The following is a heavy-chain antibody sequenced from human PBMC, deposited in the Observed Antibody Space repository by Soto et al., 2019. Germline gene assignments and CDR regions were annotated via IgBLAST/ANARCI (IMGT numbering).Heavy chain of an antibody. D-gene: IGHD6-13*01. CDR2: ISWNSGSI. J-gene: IGHJ4*02. V-gene: IGHV3-9*01. CDR3: AKEVIAAAGTIRLYYFDY. Sequence: EVQLVESGGGLVQPGRSLRLSCAASGFTFDDYAMHWVRQAPGKGLEWVSGISWNSGSIGYADSVKGRFTISRDNAKNSPYLQMNSLRAEDTALYYCAKEVIAAAGTIRLYYFDYWGQGTLVTVSS. CDR1: GFTFDDYA.